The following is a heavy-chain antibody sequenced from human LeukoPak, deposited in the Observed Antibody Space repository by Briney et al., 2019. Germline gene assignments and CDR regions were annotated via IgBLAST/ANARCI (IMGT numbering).Heavy chain of an antibody. D-gene: IGHD5-18*01. V-gene: IGHV4-61*01. Sequence: SETLFLTCTVSGGSVSNSLCYWSWIRQPPGKGLEWIGYIYYNGDTNYNPSLKSRVIISIDTSSNQFSLRLNSMTAADTAVYYCARVLRAASWRSYDYWGQGSLVTVSS. CDR3: ARVLRAASWRSYDY. J-gene: IGHJ4*02. CDR1: GGSVSNSLCY. CDR2: IYYNGDT.